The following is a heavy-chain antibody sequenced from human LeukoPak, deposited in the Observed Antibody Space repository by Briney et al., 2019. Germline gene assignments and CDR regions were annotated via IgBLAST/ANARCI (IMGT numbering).Heavy chain of an antibody. J-gene: IGHJ6*03. Sequence: SETLSLTCTVSGGSINSYYWSWLRQPPGKGLDWIGDIYYSGSTNYNPSLKSRVTISVDTSKNQFSLKLSSVTAADTAVYYCARGTVVVAATLPYYYYYYMDVWGKGTTVTVSS. CDR1: GGSINSYY. CDR3: ARGTVVVAATLPYYYYYYMDV. D-gene: IGHD2-15*01. V-gene: IGHV4-59*01. CDR2: IYYSGST.